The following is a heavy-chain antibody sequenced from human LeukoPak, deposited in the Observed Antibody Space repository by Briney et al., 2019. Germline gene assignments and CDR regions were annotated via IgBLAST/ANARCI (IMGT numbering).Heavy chain of an antibody. CDR2: IRYDGSNK. Sequence: PGRSLRLSCAASGFTFRSYGMHWVRQAPGKGLEWVAFIRYDGSNKYYADSVKGRFTISRDNSKNTLYLQMNSLRAEDTAVYYCAKDGGREYYFDYWGQGTLVTVSS. CDR3: AKDGGREYYFDY. D-gene: IGHD5-24*01. J-gene: IGHJ4*02. V-gene: IGHV3-30*02. CDR1: GFTFRSYG.